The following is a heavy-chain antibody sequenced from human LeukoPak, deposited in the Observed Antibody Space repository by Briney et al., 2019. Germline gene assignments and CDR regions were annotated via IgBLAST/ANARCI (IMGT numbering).Heavy chain of an antibody. CDR3: AKVLQPGTAAAGHYYYYGMDV. CDR1: GFTFSSYA. CDR2: ISGSGGST. Sequence: GGSLRLSCAASGFTFSSYAMSWVRQAPGKGLEWVSAISGSGGSTYYADSVKGRFTISRDNSKNTLYLQMNSLRAEDTAVYYCAKVLQPGTAAAGHYYYYGMDVWGQGTTVTVSS. V-gene: IGHV3-23*01. D-gene: IGHD6-13*01. J-gene: IGHJ6*02.